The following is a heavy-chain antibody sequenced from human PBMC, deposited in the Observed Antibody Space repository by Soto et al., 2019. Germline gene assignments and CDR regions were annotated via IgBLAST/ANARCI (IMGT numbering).Heavy chain of an antibody. Sequence: GESLKISCKASGYTFTSYWITWVRQMPGKGLEWMGRIDPSDSSTKYSPSFQGHVPISTDKSITTAHLQWTSLKVSDTAIYYCAATGYTYGYHFDHWGQGTQVTVSS. CDR1: GYTFTSYW. CDR3: AATGYTYGYHFDH. V-gene: IGHV5-10-1*01. D-gene: IGHD5-18*01. CDR2: IDPSDSST. J-gene: IGHJ4*02.